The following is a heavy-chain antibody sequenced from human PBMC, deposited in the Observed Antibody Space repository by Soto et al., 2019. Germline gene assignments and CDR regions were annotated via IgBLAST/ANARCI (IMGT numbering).Heavy chain of an antibody. CDR1: GYTFTGYY. V-gene: IGHV1-2*04. J-gene: IGHJ4*02. CDR2: INPNSGGT. Sequence: ASVKVSCKASGYTFTGYYMHWVRQAPGQGLEWMGWINPNSGGTNYAQKFQGWVTMTSDTSISTAYMELSRLGSDDTAVYYCARAAGRAVSGASMPTDYWGQGTLVTVSS. D-gene: IGHD2-2*01. CDR3: ARAAGRAVSGASMPTDY.